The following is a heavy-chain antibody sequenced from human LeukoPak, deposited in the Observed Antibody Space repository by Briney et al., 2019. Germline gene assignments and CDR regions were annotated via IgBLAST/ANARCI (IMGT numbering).Heavy chain of an antibody. V-gene: IGHV1-46*01. CDR3: ARIRDGYNDAYDI. CDR2: INPGGDNT. D-gene: IGHD5-24*01. J-gene: IGHJ3*02. CDR1: GYTFTGYY. Sequence: ASVKVSCKASGYTFTGYYMHWVRQAPGQGLEWMGLINPGGDNTNHAQNFQGRVTMTRDTSASTVYMELSSLRSEDTAIYYCARIRDGYNDAYDIWGQGTVVTVPS.